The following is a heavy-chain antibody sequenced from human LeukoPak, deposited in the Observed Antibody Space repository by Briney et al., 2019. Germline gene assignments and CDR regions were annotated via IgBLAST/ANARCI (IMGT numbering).Heavy chain of an antibody. CDR1: GFTFSNYG. V-gene: IGHV3-30*02. Sequence: PGGSLRLSCAASGFTFSNYGMHWVRQAPGKGLEWVAFIRYDGSNKYFADSLKGRFTISRDNSKNTLYLQMNSLRAEDTAVYYCAKDSDSSGWYYFDYWGQGTLVTVSS. CDR3: AKDSDSSGWYYFDY. CDR2: IRYDGSNK. J-gene: IGHJ4*02. D-gene: IGHD6-19*01.